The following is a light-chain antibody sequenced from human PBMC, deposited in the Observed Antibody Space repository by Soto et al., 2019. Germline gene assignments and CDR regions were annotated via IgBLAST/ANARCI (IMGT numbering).Light chain of an antibody. V-gene: IGKV3-15*01. J-gene: IGKJ1*01. CDR3: QQYNNWLWT. Sequence: ELVMTQSPATLSVSPGESATLSCRASQSVSSNLAWYQQKPGQAPRILIYGESTRATGIPDRFSGSGSGTELTLTISRLQSEDFAVYYCQQYNNWLWTXGQGTKVDIK. CDR2: GES. CDR1: QSVSSN.